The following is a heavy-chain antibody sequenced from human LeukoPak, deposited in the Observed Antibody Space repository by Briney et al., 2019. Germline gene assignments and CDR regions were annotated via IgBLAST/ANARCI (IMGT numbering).Heavy chain of an antibody. V-gene: IGHV5-10-1*01. CDR3: ARGMVRGVIRHDY. Sequence: GESLKISCKGSGYSFTSHWISWVRQMPGKGLEWMGRIDPSDSYTNYSPSFQGHVTISADKSISTAYLQWSSLKASDIAMYYCARGMVRGVIRHDYWGQGTLVTVSS. D-gene: IGHD3-10*01. CDR2: IDPSDSYT. J-gene: IGHJ4*02. CDR1: GYSFTSHW.